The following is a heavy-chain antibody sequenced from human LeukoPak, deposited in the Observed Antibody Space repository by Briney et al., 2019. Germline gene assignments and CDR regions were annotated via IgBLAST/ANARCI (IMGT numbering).Heavy chain of an antibody. V-gene: IGHV3-48*01. J-gene: IGHJ4*02. CDR3: ARADYYGSGNYYTSDY. CDR1: GFTFSSYS. CDR2: IRSSSSTM. D-gene: IGHD3-10*01. Sequence: TGGSLRLSCAASGFTFSSYSMNWVRQAPGKGLEWVSYIRSSSSTMYYADSVKGRFTISRDNAKNSLFLQMNSLRAEDTAVYYCARADYYGSGNYYTSDYWGRGTLVTVSS.